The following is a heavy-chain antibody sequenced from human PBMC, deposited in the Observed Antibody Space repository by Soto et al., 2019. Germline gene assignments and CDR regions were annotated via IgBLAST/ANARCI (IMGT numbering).Heavy chain of an antibody. CDR2: INAGNGNT. J-gene: IGHJ4*02. CDR3: ARGVGLYSNYDY. Sequence: QVQLVQSGAEVKKPGASVKVSCKASGYTFTSYAMHWVRQAPGQRLEWMGWINAGNGNTNYSQKFQGRVTITGHPSACTAYMALSSLRSEHTAVYYCARGVGLYSNYDYWGQGTLVTVSS. CDR1: GYTFTSYA. D-gene: IGHD2-2*02. V-gene: IGHV1-3*01.